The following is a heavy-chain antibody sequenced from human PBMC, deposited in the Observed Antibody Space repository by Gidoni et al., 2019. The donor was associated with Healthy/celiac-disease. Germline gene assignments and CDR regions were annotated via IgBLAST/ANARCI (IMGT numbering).Heavy chain of an antibody. V-gene: IGHV4-39*01. CDR2: IYYSGST. Sequence: QLQLQESGPGLVKPSETLSRTCTVSGGSISRSSYYWGWIRQPPGKGLEWIGRIYYSGSTYYNPSLKSRVTISVDTSQNQFSLKLSSVTAADTAVYYCARRGVTTPFNYWGQGTLVTVSS. CDR3: ARRGVTTPFNY. CDR1: GGSISRSSYY. D-gene: IGHD4-17*01. J-gene: IGHJ4*02.